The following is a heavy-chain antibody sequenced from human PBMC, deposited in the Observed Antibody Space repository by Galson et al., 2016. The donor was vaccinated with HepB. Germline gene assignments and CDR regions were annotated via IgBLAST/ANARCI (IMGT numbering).Heavy chain of an antibody. CDR1: GYTFTSYY. V-gene: IGHV1-46*01. Sequence: SCKASGYTFTSYYMHWVRPAPGQGLEWMGTIKPRGGSTGYAQKFQGRVTMTRDTSTSTVYMELSSLRSEATVVYYCARDPGDGYNLPYDYWGQGTLVTVSS. CDR3: ARDPGDGYNLPYDY. CDR2: IKPRGGST. D-gene: IGHD5-24*01. J-gene: IGHJ4*02.